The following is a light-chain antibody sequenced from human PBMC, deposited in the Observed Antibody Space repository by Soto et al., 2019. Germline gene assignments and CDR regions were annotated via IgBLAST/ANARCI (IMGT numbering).Light chain of an antibody. V-gene: IGKV1-39*01. CDR3: QQSYITPYS. CDR2: AAS. CDR1: QSISVH. J-gene: IGKJ2*03. Sequence: DIQMTQSPSSLSASVGDTVTITCRASQSISVHLNWYQQKPGTVPKLLIYAASNLHSGVPSRFSGSGSETDFALTISSLQPEDFATYYCQQSYITPYSFGQGTRLVIK.